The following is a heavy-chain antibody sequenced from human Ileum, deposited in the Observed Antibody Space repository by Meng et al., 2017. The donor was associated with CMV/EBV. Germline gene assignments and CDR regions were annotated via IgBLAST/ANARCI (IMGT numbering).Heavy chain of an antibody. Sequence: GFSLRPSGVGLGLGRPTPRKALEFLALIYWNDDNRYNPSLRSRLTISKDTSKNQVVLTMTNMDPVDTSTYYCTHYGDYRFGWYFDLWGRGTLVTVSS. CDR2: IYWNDDN. CDR3: THYGDYRFGWYFDL. J-gene: IGHJ2*01. CDR1: GFSLRPSGVG. V-gene: IGHV2-5*01. D-gene: IGHD4-17*01.